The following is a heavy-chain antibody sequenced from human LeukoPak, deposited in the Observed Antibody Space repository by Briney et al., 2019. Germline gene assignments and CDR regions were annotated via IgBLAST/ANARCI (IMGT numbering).Heavy chain of an antibody. J-gene: IGHJ4*02. Sequence: GGSLRLSCAASGFTLSSYSMNWVRQAPGKGLEWVSSISSSSTYIYYADSVKGRFTIPRDNAKNSLYLQMSSLRAEDTAVFYCALSGYSYGYLVYWGQGTLVTVSS. V-gene: IGHV3-21*01. CDR1: GFTLSSYS. CDR3: ALSGYSYGYLVY. CDR2: ISSSSTYI. D-gene: IGHD5-18*01.